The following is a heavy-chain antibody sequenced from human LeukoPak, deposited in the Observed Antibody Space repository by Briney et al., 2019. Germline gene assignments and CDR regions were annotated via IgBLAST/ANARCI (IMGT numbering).Heavy chain of an antibody. CDR2: IYHSGST. V-gene: IGHV4-4*02. CDR3: ARSNGDYFDY. CDR1: GGSISSSNW. J-gene: IGHJ4*02. Sequence: PSGTLSLTCAVSGGSISSSNWWSWVRQPPGKGLEWIGEIYHSGSTNYNPPLKSRVTISVDTSKNQFSLKLSSVTAADTAVYYCARSNGDYFDYWGQGTLVTVSS. D-gene: IGHD4-17*01.